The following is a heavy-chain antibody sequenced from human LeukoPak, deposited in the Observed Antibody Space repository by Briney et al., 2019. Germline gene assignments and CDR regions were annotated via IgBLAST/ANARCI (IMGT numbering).Heavy chain of an antibody. D-gene: IGHD6-13*01. J-gene: IGHJ4*02. CDR1: GFTFSSYE. V-gene: IGHV3-48*03. Sequence: LGGSLRLSCAASGFTFSSYEMNWVRQAPGKGLEWVSYISSSGSTIYYADSVKGRFTISRDNSKNTLYLQMNSLGAEDTAVYYCAKGAELYSSSWYYFDYWGQGTLVTVSS. CDR2: ISSSGSTI. CDR3: AKGAELYSSSWYYFDY.